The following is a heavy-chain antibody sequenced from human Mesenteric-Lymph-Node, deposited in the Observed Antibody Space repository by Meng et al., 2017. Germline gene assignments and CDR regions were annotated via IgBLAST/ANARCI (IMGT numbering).Heavy chain of an antibody. Sequence: SETLSLTCTVSGGSISSGSYYWSWIRQPPGRGLEWIGEINLYGNTNYNPSLKSRVTISGDTSKNQFSLNLSSVTAADTAVYYCASEIGPPGTPFDNWGQGTLVTVSS. CDR1: GGSISSGSYY. J-gene: IGHJ4*02. D-gene: IGHD1-1*01. V-gene: IGHV4-39*07. CDR3: ASEIGPPGTPFDN. CDR2: INLYGNT.